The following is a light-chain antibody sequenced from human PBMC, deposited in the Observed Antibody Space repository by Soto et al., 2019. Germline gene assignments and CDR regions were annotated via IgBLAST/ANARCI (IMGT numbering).Light chain of an antibody. J-gene: IGKJ1*01. CDR1: QSVSSSY. V-gene: IGKV3-20*01. CDR2: GAS. Sequence: EIVLTQSPGTLSLSPGERATLSCRASQSVSSSYLAWYQQKPGQAPRLLMYGASSRATGIPDRFSGSGSGTDFTLTISRLEPEDFAVYYCQQYGRSPPRTFDQGTKVE. CDR3: QQYGRSPPRT.